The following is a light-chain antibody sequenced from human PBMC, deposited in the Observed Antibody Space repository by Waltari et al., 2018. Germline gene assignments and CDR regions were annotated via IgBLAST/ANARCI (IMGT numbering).Light chain of an antibody. CDR3: QQYYSNSLT. Sequence: DIVMTQSPDSLAVSLGERATINCKSSQTVFYSSNNKNYLAWYQKKSGQPPKLLISWASARESGVPDRFRGSGSGTDFTLTISSLQAEDVAVYFCQQYYSNSLTFGGGTRVEIK. V-gene: IGKV4-1*01. J-gene: IGKJ4*01. CDR2: WAS. CDR1: QTVFYSSNNKNY.